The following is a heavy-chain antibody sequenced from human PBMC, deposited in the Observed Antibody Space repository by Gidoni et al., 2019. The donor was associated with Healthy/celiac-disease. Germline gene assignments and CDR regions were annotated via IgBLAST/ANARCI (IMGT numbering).Heavy chain of an antibody. CDR3: AREVHRFVGSYLGGYFDY. CDR2: IYYSGST. D-gene: IGHD1-26*01. CDR1: GGSISSSSYY. J-gene: IGHJ4*02. Sequence: QLQLQESGPGLVKPSETLSLTCTVSGGSISSSSYYWGWIRQPPGKGLEWIGSIYYSGSTYYNPSLKSRVTISVDTSKNQFSLKLSSVTAADTAVYYCAREVHRFVGSYLGGYFDYWGQGTLVTVSS. V-gene: IGHV4-39*07.